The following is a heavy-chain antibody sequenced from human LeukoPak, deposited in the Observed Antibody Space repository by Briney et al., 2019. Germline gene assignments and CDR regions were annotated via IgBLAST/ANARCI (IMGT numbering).Heavy chain of an antibody. D-gene: IGHD2-15*01. CDR2: IRYDGSNK. CDR1: GFTFSSYG. V-gene: IGHV3-30*02. Sequence: GGSLRLSCAASGFTFSSYGMHWVRQAPGKGLEWVAFIRYDGSNKYYADSVKGRFTISRDNSKNTLYLQMNTLRAEDTAVYHCAAHQGYCSGGGCGPYWGQGTQVTVSS. J-gene: IGHJ4*02. CDR3: AAHQGYCSGGGCGPY.